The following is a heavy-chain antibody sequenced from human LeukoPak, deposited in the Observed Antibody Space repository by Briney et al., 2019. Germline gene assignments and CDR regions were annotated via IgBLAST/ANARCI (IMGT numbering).Heavy chain of an antibody. Sequence: GGSLRLSCAASGFTFSSYGMIWVRQAPGKGLEWVSGISGSGGSTYLADSVKGRFTISRDNSKNTLYLEMNSLRADDTAVYYCAKDRPTVYSSSWLHFLDSWGQGTLVTVSS. CDR1: GFTFSSYG. CDR3: AKDRPTVYSSSWLHFLDS. CDR2: ISGSGGST. J-gene: IGHJ4*02. V-gene: IGHV3-23*01. D-gene: IGHD6-13*01.